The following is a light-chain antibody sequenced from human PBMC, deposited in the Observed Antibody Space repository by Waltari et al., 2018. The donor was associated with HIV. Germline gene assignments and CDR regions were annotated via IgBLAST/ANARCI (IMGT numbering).Light chain of an antibody. Sequence: QSVLTQPPSVSGAPGQRVTISCTGSTSNIRGHPVHWFRQLPGAAPKLLIYDGDVRPSGVSDRFSGSKSDTSASLAIAGLQAEDEADYYCQSYDDTVSLEVFGGGTRLTVL. CDR2: DGD. CDR1: TSNIRGHP. V-gene: IGLV1-40*01. CDR3: QSYDDTVSLEV. J-gene: IGLJ2*01.